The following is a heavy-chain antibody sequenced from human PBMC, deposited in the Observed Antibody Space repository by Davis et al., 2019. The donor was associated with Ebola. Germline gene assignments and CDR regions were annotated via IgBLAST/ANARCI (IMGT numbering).Heavy chain of an antibody. CDR1: GYTFTDYN. J-gene: IGHJ4*02. CDR2: VFLKSGAT. D-gene: IGHD1-20*01. Sequence: ASVKVSCKASGYTFTDYNIHWMRQAPGQGLEWLGRVFLKSGATNYAQKFQGRVTMTRDTSISTAYMELNRLRSDDTAVYYCARGDNYAFNSWGQGTLVTVSS. CDR3: ARGDNYAFNS. V-gene: IGHV1-2*06.